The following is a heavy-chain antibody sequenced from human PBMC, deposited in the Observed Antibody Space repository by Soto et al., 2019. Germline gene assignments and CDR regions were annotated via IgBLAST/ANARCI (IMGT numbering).Heavy chain of an antibody. CDR2: ITSSSSYI. CDR1: GFTFSLYS. V-gene: IGHV3-21*01. Sequence: EVQLVESGGGLVKPGGSLRLSCAASGFTFSLYSMIWVRQAPGKGLEWVASITSSSSYIYYEDSLTGRFTISRDNAKNSLFLQLDSLRAEDTAVYFCVRARSTDSRPDYWGQGTLVTVSS. J-gene: IGHJ4*02. D-gene: IGHD3-22*01. CDR3: VRARSTDSRPDY.